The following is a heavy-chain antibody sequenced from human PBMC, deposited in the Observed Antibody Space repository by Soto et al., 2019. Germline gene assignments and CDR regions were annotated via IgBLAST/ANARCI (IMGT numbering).Heavy chain of an antibody. V-gene: IGHV4-59*01. CDR3: ARDGSERPATY. D-gene: IGHD3-10*01. CDR2: FYNGGTT. Sequence: ETLSVTCTVSGGSISSYYWSWIRQPPGKGLEWIGVFYNGGTTNYSPSLKSRVTISVDTSKNQFSLKLNSVTAADTAVYYCARDGSERPATYWGQGILVTVSS. J-gene: IGHJ4*02. CDR1: GGSISSYY.